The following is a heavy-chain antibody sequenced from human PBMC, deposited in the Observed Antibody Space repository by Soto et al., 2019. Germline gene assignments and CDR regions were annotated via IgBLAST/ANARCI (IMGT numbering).Heavy chain of an antibody. CDR1: GGSISSGGYS. CDR2: IYHSGST. J-gene: IGHJ4*02. CDR3: ARGYCSGGSCYCDY. V-gene: IGHV4-30-2*01. Sequence: SETLSLTCAVYGGSISSGGYSWSWIRQPPGKGLEWIGYIYHSGSTYYNPSLKSRVTISVDRSKNQFSLKLSSVTAADTAVYYCARGYCSGGSCYCDYWGQGTLVTVSS. D-gene: IGHD2-15*01.